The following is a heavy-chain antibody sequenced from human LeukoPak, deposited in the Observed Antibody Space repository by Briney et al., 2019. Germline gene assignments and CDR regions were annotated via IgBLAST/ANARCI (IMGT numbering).Heavy chain of an antibody. CDR2: ISNDGAT. J-gene: IGHJ4*02. CDR3: GGSGSYYTPSYY. D-gene: IGHD3-10*01. CDR1: DFPVSDNY. Sequence: PGGSLRLSCATSDFPVSDNYMSWVRQAPGRGLEWVSVISNDGATDYADSAKGRFTISRDDSNDTVFLQMSSLRPEDTAVYYCGGSGSYYTPSYYWGQGTLVTVSS. V-gene: IGHV3-53*01.